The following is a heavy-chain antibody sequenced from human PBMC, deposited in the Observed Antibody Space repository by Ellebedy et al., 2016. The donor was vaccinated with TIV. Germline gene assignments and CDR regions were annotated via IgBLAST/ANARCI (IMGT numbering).Heavy chain of an antibody. J-gene: IGHJ3*02. CDR3: ATSVPNWNDPNDAFDI. CDR1: GYTLTELS. Sequence: ASVKVSCKVSGYTLTELSMHWVRQAPGQGLEWMGGIIPIFGTANYAQKFQGRVTITADESTSTAYTELSSLRSEDTAVYYCATSVPNWNDPNDAFDIWGQGTTVTVSS. V-gene: IGHV1-69*13. CDR2: IIPIFGTA. D-gene: IGHD1-1*01.